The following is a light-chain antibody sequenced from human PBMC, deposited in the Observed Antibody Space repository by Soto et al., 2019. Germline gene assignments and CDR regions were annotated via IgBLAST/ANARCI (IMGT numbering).Light chain of an antibody. CDR3: QHYNSYPVHFT. J-gene: IGKJ2*01. CDR1: QSISSW. CDR2: DAS. V-gene: IGKV1-5*01. Sequence: DIQMTQSPSTLSASVGDRVTITCRASQSISSWLAWYQQKPGKAPKLLIYDASSLESGVPSRFSGSGSGTEFTLTISSLQPDDFATFYCQHYNSYPVHFTFGQGTKLEIK.